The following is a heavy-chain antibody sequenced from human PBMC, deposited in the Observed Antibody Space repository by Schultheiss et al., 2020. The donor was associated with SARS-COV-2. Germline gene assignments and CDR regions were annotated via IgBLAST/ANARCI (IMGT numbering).Heavy chain of an antibody. CDR2: ISGSGGST. CDR3: AKDDVLASYYYYGMDV. V-gene: IGHV3-23*01. J-gene: IGHJ6*02. Sequence: GGSLRLSCAASGFTFSSYSMNWVRQAPGKGLEWVSAISGSGGSTYYADSVKGRFTISRDNSKNTLYLQMNSLRAEDTAVYYCAKDDVLASYYYYGMDVWGQGTTVTVSS. CDR1: GFTFSSYS.